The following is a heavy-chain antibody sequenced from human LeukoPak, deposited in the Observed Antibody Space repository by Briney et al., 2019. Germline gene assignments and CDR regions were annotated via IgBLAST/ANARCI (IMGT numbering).Heavy chain of an antibody. CDR3: AKFGNYPVHVSYSYYYLDV. V-gene: IGHV4-59*11. Sequence: SETLSLTCTVSGASIIAHYWSWIRQPPGKGLWYIGDVYYTGTTNYKPSLKSRVTMSVDTSKNQFSLRLTSVTAADTAVYYCAKFGNYPVHVSYSYYYLDVWGKGTTVTVSS. CDR2: VYYTGTT. J-gene: IGHJ6*03. CDR1: GASIIAHY. D-gene: IGHD1-7*01.